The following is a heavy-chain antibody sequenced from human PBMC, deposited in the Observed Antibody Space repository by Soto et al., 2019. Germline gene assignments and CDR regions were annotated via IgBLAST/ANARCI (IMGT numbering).Heavy chain of an antibody. CDR1: GGTFSNYI. V-gene: IGHV1-69*01. CDR3: ARGLFGQQWLVGFDT. D-gene: IGHD6-19*01. Sequence: QVQLVQSGAEVKKPGSSVKVSCEASGGTFSNYIFSWVRQAPGQGLEWMGGTIPMFATAQYAQKLQGRVTITADESTSTVYLDLTSLRPDDTAVYYCARGLFGQQWLVGFDTWGQGTLVTVSS. J-gene: IGHJ4*02. CDR2: TIPMFATA.